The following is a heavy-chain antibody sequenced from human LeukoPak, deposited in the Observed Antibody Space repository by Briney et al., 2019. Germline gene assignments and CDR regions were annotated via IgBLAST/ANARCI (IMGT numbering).Heavy chain of an antibody. CDR2: ISAYNGNT. J-gene: IGHJ4*02. V-gene: IGHV1-18*01. CDR3: ARAAEMATISDY. Sequence: ASVKVSCKTSGYTFTSYGISWVRQAPGQGLEWMGWISAYNGNTNYAQKLQGRVTMTTDTSTSTAYMELRSLRSDDTAVYYCARAAEMATISDYWGQGTLVTVSS. CDR1: GYTFTSYG. D-gene: IGHD5-24*01.